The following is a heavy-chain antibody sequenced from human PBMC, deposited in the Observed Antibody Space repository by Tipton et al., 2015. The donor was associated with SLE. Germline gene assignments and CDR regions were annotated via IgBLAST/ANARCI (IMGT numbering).Heavy chain of an antibody. D-gene: IGHD2-21*02. Sequence: TLSLTCSVSGGSVSNYTYYWGWIRQPPGKGLEWIGSVYDSGTTHYNPSLKSRVTMSVDTSKTQFSLKLGSLTAADTAVYYCARVVTVGAAHYYDIDVWGQGTRVTVSS. CDR1: GGSVSNYTYY. CDR2: VYDSGTT. CDR3: ARVVTVGAAHYYDIDV. J-gene: IGHJ6*02. V-gene: IGHV4-39*07.